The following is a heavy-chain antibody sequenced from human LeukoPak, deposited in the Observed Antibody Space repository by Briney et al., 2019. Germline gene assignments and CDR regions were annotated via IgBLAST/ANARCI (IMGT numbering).Heavy chain of an antibody. CDR3: ARAPFSGRLGY. Sequence: GGSLRLSCAASGFTFSSYSMNWVRQAPGKGLEWVSSISSSSYIYYADSVKGRFTISGDNAKNSLYLQMNSLRAEDTAVYYCARAPFSGRLGYWGQGTLVTVSS. D-gene: IGHD3-10*01. CDR2: ISSSSYI. V-gene: IGHV3-21*01. CDR1: GFTFSSYS. J-gene: IGHJ4*02.